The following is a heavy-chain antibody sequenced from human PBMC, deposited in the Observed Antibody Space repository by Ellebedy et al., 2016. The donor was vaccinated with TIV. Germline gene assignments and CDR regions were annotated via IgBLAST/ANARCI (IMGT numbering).Heavy chain of an antibody. CDR3: ARENWYNDY. Sequence: GESLKISCAASGFTFTTFWMSWVRQAPGKGLEWVGNINQDGSEKCYGDSVKGRFTISRDNDKNSVYLQMNSLRAEDTAVYCCARENWYNDYWGQGTLVTVSS. CDR1: GFTFTTFW. D-gene: IGHD1/OR15-1a*01. V-gene: IGHV3-7*04. CDR2: INQDGSEK. J-gene: IGHJ4*02.